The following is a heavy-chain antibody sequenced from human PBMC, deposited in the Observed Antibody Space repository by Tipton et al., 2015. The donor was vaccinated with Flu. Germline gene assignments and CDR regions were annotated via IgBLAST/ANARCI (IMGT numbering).Heavy chain of an antibody. V-gene: IGHV4-61*01. CDR2: IYYSGST. Sequence: LRLSFTVSGGSVSSGSYYWSWIRQPPGKGLEWIGYIYYSGSTNYNPSLKSRVTISVDTSKNQFSLKLSSVTAADTAVYYCARTLTTQWLVYWYFDLWGRGTLVTVSS. D-gene: IGHD6-19*01. CDR3: ARTLTTQWLVYWYFDL. CDR1: GGSVSSGSYY. J-gene: IGHJ2*01.